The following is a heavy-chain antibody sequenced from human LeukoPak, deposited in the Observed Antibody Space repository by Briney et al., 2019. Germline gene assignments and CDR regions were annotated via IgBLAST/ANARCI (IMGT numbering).Heavy chain of an antibody. Sequence: PRGSLRLSCAASGFTFSSYEMNWVRQAPGKGLEWVSYISSSGSTIYYADSVKGRFTISRDNAKNSLYLQMNSLRAEDTAVYYCAREPLTLARSYWYFDLWGRGTLVTVSS. V-gene: IGHV3-48*03. CDR2: ISSSGSTI. CDR1: GFTFSSYE. CDR3: AREPLTLARSYWYFDL. J-gene: IGHJ2*01.